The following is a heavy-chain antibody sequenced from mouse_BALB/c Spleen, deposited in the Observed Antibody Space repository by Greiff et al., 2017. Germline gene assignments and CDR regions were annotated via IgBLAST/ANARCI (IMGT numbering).Heavy chain of an antibody. J-gene: IGHJ1*01. CDR1: GFSLTGYG. D-gene: IGHD2-4*01. V-gene: IGHV2-6-7*01. CDR3: ARGGGLRRCDV. Sequence: VQLQESGPGLVAPSQSLSITCTVSGFSLTGYGVNWVRQPPGKGLEWLGMIWGDGSTDYNSALKSRLSISKDNSKSQVFLKMNSLQTDDTARYYWARGGGLRRCDVWGAGTTVTVSS. CDR2: IWGDGST.